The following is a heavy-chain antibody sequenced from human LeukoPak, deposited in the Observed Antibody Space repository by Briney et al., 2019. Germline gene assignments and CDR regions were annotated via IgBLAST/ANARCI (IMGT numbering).Heavy chain of an antibody. CDR1: GDSIISSY. V-gene: IGHV4-59*01. J-gene: IGHJ5*02. CDR3: AREVIGGQFNWFDP. D-gene: IGHD2/OR15-2a*01. Sequence: SETLSLTCTVSGDSIISSYWSWIRQPPGKGLEWIGYIYYSGSTNYNPSLKSRVTISEDTSKNQFSLKLSSVTAADTAVYYCAREVIGGQFNWFDPWGQGTLVTVSS. CDR2: IYYSGST.